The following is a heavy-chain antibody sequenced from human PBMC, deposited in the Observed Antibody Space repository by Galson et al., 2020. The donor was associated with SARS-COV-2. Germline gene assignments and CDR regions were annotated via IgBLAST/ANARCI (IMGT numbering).Heavy chain of an antibody. CDR1: GYRFTVYW. V-gene: IGHV5-51*01. CDR2: IYPDDSNI. D-gene: IGHD3-22*01. J-gene: IGHJ4*02. CDR3: ARQYYDTSDYLHFGGGFDY. Sequence: GESLKISCQASGYRFTVYWIGWVRQMPGKGLEWMAMIYPDDSNIKYSPSFQGQVTISADKSISTAYLQWSSLKASDTAMYYCARQYYDTSDYLHFGGGFDYWGQGTLVTVSS.